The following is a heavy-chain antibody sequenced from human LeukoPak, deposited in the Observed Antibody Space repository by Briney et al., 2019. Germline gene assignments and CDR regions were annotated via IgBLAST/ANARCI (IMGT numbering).Heavy chain of an antibody. Sequence: SETLSLTCTVSGGSVSSGSFYWSWIRQPPGKGLDWIGYIDYSGSGNYNPSLKSRVTISVDTSKNQFSQKVSSVTAADTAVYYCARIPVGTAFDSWGQGTLVTVSS. CDR3: ARIPVGTAFDS. V-gene: IGHV4-61*01. J-gene: IGHJ4*02. CDR2: IDYSGSG. CDR1: GGSVSSGSFY. D-gene: IGHD1-26*01.